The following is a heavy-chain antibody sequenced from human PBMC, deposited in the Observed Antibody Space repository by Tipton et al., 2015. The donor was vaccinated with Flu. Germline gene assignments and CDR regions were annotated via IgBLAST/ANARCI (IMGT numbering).Heavy chain of an antibody. CDR3: ARELRFLEGSMDV. Sequence: TLSLTCTVSGGSVSSNYWIWIRQFPGKGLEWIGFIFYRGTTNYNPSLKSRVSISSDTSKNEFSLKLTPVTAADTAVYYCARELRFLEGSMDVWGQGATVTVSS. CDR2: IFYRGTT. J-gene: IGHJ6*02. V-gene: IGHV4-59*02. D-gene: IGHD3-3*01. CDR1: GGSVSSNY.